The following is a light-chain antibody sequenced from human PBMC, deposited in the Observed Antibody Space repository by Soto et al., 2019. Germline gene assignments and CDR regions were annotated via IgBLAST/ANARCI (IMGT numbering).Light chain of an antibody. J-gene: IGLJ1*01. V-gene: IGLV1-51*02. CDR2: ENT. CDR3: GTWDSSLSAYV. Sequence: QSVLTQPPSVSAAPGQKVTISCSGSSSKIGNNYVSWYQQLPGTAPKLLIYENTKRPSGIPDRFSGSNSGTSATLGITGLQTGDEADYYCGTWDSSLSAYVYGTGTKVTVL. CDR1: SSKIGNNY.